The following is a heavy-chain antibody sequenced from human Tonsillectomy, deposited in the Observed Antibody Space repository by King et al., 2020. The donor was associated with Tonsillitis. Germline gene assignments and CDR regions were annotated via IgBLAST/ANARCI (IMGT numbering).Heavy chain of an antibody. D-gene: IGHD6-13*01. J-gene: IGHJ6*02. V-gene: IGHV3-7*03. CDR2: IKQDGSEK. CDR3: AGDSPWYMTGGMDV. CDR1: GFPFSSYW. Sequence: VQLVESGGGLVQPGGSLRLSCAASGFPFSSYWMSWVRQAPGKGLEWVANIKQDGSEKNYVDSVKGRFTISRDNAKNSLYLQMNSLRAEDTAVYYCAGDSPWYMTGGMDVWGQGTTVTVSS.